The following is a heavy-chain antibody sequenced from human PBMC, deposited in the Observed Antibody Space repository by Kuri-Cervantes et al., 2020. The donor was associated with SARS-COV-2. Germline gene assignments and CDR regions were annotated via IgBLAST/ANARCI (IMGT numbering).Heavy chain of an antibody. CDR1: GGSFSGYY. D-gene: IGHD6-19*01. Sequence: ESLKISCAVYGGSFSGYYWSWIRQPPGKGLEWIGEINHSGSTNYNPSLKSRVTISVDTSKNQFSLKLSSVTAADTAVYYCARGYSSGWHHGWLDPWGQGTLVTVSS. J-gene: IGHJ5*02. CDR3: ARGYSSGWHHGWLDP. V-gene: IGHV4-34*01. CDR2: INHSGST.